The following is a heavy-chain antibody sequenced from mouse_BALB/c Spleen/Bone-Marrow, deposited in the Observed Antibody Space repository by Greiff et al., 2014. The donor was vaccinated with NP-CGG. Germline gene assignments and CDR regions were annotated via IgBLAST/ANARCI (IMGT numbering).Heavy chain of an antibody. Sequence: VQVEESGAELVKPGASVKLSCKASGYTFTGYDINWVRQRPEQGLEWIGWIFPGDGSTKYNEKFKGKATLTTDKSSSTAYMQLSRLTAEDSDVYVSASYEDGVMDYWGQGTSVTVSS. CDR3: ASYEDGVMDY. J-gene: IGHJ4*01. CDR2: IFPGDGST. CDR1: GYTFTGYD. D-gene: IGHD1-1*02. V-gene: IGHV1-85*01.